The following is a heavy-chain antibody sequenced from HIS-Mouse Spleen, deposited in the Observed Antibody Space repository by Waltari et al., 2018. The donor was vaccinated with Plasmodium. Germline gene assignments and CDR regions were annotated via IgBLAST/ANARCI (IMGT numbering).Heavy chain of an antibody. D-gene: IGHD7-27*01. V-gene: IGHV4-39*07. CDR1: GGSISSSSYY. Sequence: QLQLQESGPGLVKPSETLSLTCTVSGGSISSSSYYWGWIRQPPGKGLEWIGSDYYSGSTYYIQSLKSGVTISVDTSKNQCSLKVSAVTAADTAVYYCARRWGYFDYWGQGTLGTVSS. CDR2: DYYSGST. J-gene: IGHJ4*02. CDR3: ARRWGYFDY.